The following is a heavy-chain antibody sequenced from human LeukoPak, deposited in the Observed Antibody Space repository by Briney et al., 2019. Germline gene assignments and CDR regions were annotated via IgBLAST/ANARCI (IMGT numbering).Heavy chain of an antibody. CDR2: INHSGST. Sequence: SETLSLTCAVYGGSFSSYYWTWLRQPPGKGLEWIGEINHSGSTNYNPSLKSRVTISVDKSKNQFSLKLSSVTAADTAVYYCARGPNWNYDAFDIWGQGTMVTVSS. V-gene: IGHV4-34*01. J-gene: IGHJ3*02. CDR1: GGSFSSYY. D-gene: IGHD1-7*01. CDR3: ARGPNWNYDAFDI.